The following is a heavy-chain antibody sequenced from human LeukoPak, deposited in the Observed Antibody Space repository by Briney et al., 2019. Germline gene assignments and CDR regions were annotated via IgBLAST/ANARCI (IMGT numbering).Heavy chain of an antibody. CDR3: ARAQSCDGGTCSYDYYYYMDV. CDR2: IYRDGSSK. J-gene: IGHJ6*03. V-gene: IGHV3-33*01. D-gene: IGHD2-15*01. CDR1: GYRFSDYG. Sequence: GGSLRLSCAASGYRFSDYGMHWVRQAPGKGLEWVAFIYRDGSSKYYVNSVKGRFTISRGNSENTLYLQMNSLRAEDTAVYYCARAQSCDGGTCSYDYYYYMDVWGKGTTVTVSS.